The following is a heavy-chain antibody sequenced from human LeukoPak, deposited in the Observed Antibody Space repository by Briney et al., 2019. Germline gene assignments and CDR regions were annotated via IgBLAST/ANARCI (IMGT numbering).Heavy chain of an antibody. J-gene: IGHJ4*02. CDR3: AKLAPGSVGDY. V-gene: IGHV3-30*18. CDR1: GFTFSSYA. CDR2: ISYDGSNK. D-gene: IGHD3-10*01. Sequence: GGSLRLSCAASGFTFSSYAMHWVRQAPGKGLEWVAVISYDGSNKYYADSVKGRFTISRDNSKSTLYLQMNSLRAEDTAVYYCAKLAPGSVGDYWGQGTLVTVSS.